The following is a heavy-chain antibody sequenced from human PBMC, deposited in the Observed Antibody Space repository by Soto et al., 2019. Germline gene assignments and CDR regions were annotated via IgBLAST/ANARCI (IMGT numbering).Heavy chain of an antibody. CDR2: INSDGSST. CDR1: AFPFSSYW. CDR3: ERVECSGGSCYSIDF. J-gene: IGHJ4*02. Sequence: WGPLRLSCAASAFPFSSYWMHWVRQAPGKGLVWVSRINSDGSSTTYADSVKGRFTISRDNAKNTLYLQMNSLRAEDTAVYFCERVECSGGSCYSIDFWGQGTLVTVSS. D-gene: IGHD2-15*01. V-gene: IGHV3-74*01.